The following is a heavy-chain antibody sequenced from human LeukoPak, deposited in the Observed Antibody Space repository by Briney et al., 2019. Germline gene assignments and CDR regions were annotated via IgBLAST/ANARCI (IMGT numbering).Heavy chain of an antibody. V-gene: IGHV1-46*01. CDR2: INPSGGST. D-gene: IGHD6-13*01. CDR3: ARTPKRGSSWYYFDY. Sequence: ASVKVSCKTSGYTFTSYYIHWVRQAPGQRLEWMGIINPSGGSTSYTQKFQGRVTMTRDMSKTTVYMELSSLRSEDTAVYYCARTPKRGSSWYYFDYWGQGTLVIVSS. J-gene: IGHJ4*02. CDR1: GYTFTSYY.